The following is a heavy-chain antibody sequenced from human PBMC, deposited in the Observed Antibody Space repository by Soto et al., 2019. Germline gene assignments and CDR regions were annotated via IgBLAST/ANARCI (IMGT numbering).Heavy chain of an antibody. CDR1: GYTFTSYD. CDR2: MNPNSGNT. CDR3: ARERSAAGTGWVDP. V-gene: IGHV1-8*01. Sequence: QVQLVQSGAEVKKPGASVKVSCKASGYTFTSYDINWVRQATGQGLEWMGWMNPNSGNTGYAQKFQGRVTMTRNTSISTAYMELSSLRSEDTAVYFCARERSAAGTGWVDPWGQGTLVTVSS. D-gene: IGHD6-13*01. J-gene: IGHJ5*02.